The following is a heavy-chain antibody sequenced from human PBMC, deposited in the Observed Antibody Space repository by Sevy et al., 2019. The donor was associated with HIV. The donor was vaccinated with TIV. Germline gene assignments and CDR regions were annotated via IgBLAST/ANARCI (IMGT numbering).Heavy chain of an antibody. CDR1: GFTFSSHS. CDR3: ARVEAVAGTAEYFQH. Sequence: GGSLRLSCAASGFTFSSHSMNWVRQAPGKGLEWVSYISSSSSTIYYADSVKGRFTISRDNAKNSLYLQMNSLRDEDTAVYYCARVEAVAGTAEYFQHWGQGTLVTVSS. D-gene: IGHD6-19*01. V-gene: IGHV3-48*02. CDR2: ISSSSSTI. J-gene: IGHJ1*01.